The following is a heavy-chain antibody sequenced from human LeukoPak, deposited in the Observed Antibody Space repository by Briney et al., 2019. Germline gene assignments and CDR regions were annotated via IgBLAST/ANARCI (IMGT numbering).Heavy chain of an antibody. CDR3: ARASYYYDSSGYSY. CDR1: GGSFSSYY. Sequence: KTSETLSLXCAVYGGSFSSYYWSWIRQPPGKGLEWIGEINHSGSTNYNPSLKSRVTISVDTSKNQFSLKLSSVTAADTAVYYCARASYYYDSSGYSYWGQGTLVTVSS. D-gene: IGHD3-22*01. CDR2: INHSGST. J-gene: IGHJ4*02. V-gene: IGHV4-34*01.